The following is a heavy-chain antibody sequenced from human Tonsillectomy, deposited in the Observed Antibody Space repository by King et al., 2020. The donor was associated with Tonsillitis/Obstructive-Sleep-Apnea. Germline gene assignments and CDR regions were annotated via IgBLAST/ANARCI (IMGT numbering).Heavy chain of an antibody. V-gene: IGHV4-34*01. CDR2: INHSGST. D-gene: IGHD3-9*01. J-gene: IGHJ4*02. Sequence: VQLQQWGAGLLKPSETLSLTCAVYGGSFSAYYWSWIRQPPGKGLEWIGEINHSGSTKYNPSLKSRVIISLDTSKNQFSLQLSSVTAADTAVYYCARGDLLTGYYASTDFDYWGQGTLVTVSS. CDR1: GGSFSAYY. CDR3: ARGDLLTGYYASTDFDY.